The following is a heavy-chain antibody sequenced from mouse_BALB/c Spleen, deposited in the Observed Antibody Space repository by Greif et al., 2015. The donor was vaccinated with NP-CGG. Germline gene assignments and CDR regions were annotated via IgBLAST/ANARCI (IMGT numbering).Heavy chain of an antibody. CDR1: GFTFSDFY. D-gene: IGHD1-1*01. Sequence: VQLKESGGGSVQPGGSLRLSCATSGFTFSDFYMEWVRQPPGKRLEWIAASRNKANDYTTEYSASVKGRFIVSRDTSQSILYLQMNALRAEDTAIYYCARDYYGSSYWYFDVWGAGTTVTVSS. J-gene: IGHJ1*01. CDR2: SRNKANDYTT. CDR3: ARDYYGSSYWYFDV. V-gene: IGHV7-1*02.